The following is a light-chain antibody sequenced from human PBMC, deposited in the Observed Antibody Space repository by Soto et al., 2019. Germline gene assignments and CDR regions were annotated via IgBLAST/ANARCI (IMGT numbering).Light chain of an antibody. CDR1: SSNIGNNA. CDR3: AAWDDSLNGRV. CDR2: YDD. V-gene: IGLV1-36*01. J-gene: IGLJ2*01. Sequence: QSVLTQPPSVSEAPRQRVTISCSGSSSNIGNNAVNWYQQLPGKAPKLLIYYDDLLPSGVSDRFSGSKSGTSASLAISGLQSEDVADYYCAAWDDSLNGRVFGGGTKLTVL.